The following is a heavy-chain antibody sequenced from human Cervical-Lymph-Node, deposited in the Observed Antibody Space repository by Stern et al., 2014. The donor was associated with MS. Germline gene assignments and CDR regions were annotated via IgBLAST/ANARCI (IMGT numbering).Heavy chain of an antibody. J-gene: IGHJ4*02. CDR3: ARSGTRVPRGY. D-gene: IGHD6-25*01. Sequence: QVQLVQSGPEVKKPGASVKVSCKASGYTFTSYGIAWVRQAPGQGLEWMGWISAYNCNTNYERKLQGRVTLTTNTTTCTAYMELRSLRSDDTAIYFCARSGTRVPRGYWGQGTLITVSS. V-gene: IGHV1-18*04. CDR1: GYTFTSYG. CDR2: ISAYNCNT.